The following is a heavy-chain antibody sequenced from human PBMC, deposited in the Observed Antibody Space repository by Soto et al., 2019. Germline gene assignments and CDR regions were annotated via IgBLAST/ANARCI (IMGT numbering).Heavy chain of an antibody. CDR3: AREPAGRDFDY. J-gene: IGHJ4*02. Sequence: QVRLVESGGGLVKPGGSLRLSCAASGFIFSDYYMNWIRQAPGKGLEWVSSISSSGSTMYYADSVKGRFTISRDNAKNSLLLQMNSLRAEDTAVYYCAREPAGRDFDYWGQGTLVTVSS. V-gene: IGHV3-11*01. CDR2: ISSSGSTM. D-gene: IGHD2-15*01. CDR1: GFIFSDYY.